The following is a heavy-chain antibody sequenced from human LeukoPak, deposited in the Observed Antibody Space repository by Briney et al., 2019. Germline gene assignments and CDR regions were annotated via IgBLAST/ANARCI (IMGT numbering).Heavy chain of an antibody. CDR2: IIPIFGTA. V-gene: IGHV1-69*05. Sequence: GSSVKVSCKASGGTFISYAISWVRQAPGQGLEWMGGIIPIFGTANYAQKFQGRVTITTDESTSTAYMELSSLRSEDTAVYYCARVLGYYDSSGYSHDAFDIWGQGTMVTVSS. D-gene: IGHD3-22*01. J-gene: IGHJ3*02. CDR3: ARVLGYYDSSGYSHDAFDI. CDR1: GGTFISYA.